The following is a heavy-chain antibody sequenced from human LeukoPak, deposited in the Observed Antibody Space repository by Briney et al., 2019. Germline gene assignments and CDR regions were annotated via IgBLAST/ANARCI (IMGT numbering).Heavy chain of an antibody. CDR1: GLTFNTYS. J-gene: IGHJ6*03. D-gene: IGHD4-17*01. V-gene: IGHV3-48*01. Sequence: GGSLRLSCAASGLTFNTYSMNWVRQAPGKGLEWVSYISSSSSTIYYADSVKGRFTISRDNSKNTLYLQMNSLRAEDTAVYYCARDNYGDYGYYYYYMDVWGKGTTVTVSS. CDR3: ARDNYGDYGYYYYYMDV. CDR2: ISSSSSTI.